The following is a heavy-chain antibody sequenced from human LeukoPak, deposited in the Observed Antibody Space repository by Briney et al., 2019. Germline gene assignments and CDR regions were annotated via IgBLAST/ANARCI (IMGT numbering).Heavy chain of an antibody. D-gene: IGHD2-2*02. V-gene: IGHV1-2*02. CDR1: GYTFTCYY. CDR3: ARDENTSYCSSTSCYIGPFDP. CDR2: FNLNGGGA. Sequence: ASVKLSFKASGYTFTCYYKDWVREPQGPGKGWEGWFNLNGGGANYAQKFQGRVTMTMDTSISTDYMELNMLRSDDTAVYYCARDENTSYCSSTSCYIGPFDPGGQGTLVTVSS. J-gene: IGHJ5*02.